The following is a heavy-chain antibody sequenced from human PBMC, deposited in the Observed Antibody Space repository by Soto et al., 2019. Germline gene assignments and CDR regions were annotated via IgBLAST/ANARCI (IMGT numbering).Heavy chain of an antibody. J-gene: IGHJ5*02. Sequence: GGSLRLSCVASGFTFSSYGMHWVRQAPGKGLEWVAIISYDGSNTYYADSVKGRFTISRDNSKNTLYLQMNSLRAEDTAVYYCAKDRLGPWGQGTLVTVSS. CDR2: ISYDGSNT. CDR3: AKDRLGP. V-gene: IGHV3-30*18. CDR1: GFTFSSYG. D-gene: IGHD6-6*01.